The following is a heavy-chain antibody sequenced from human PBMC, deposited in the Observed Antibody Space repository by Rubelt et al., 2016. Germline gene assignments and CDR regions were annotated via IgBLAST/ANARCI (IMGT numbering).Heavy chain of an antibody. Sequence: RSLRLSCAASGFTFSDYAMHWVRQAPGKGLEWVAVISFDGSNEYYADSVKGRFTISRDSSKNTLYLQMNSLRAEDTAVYYCASGRDPFDYWGQGTLVTVSS. J-gene: IGHJ4*02. CDR3: ASGRDPFDY. CDR2: ISFDGSNE. V-gene: IGHV3-30*04. CDR1: GFTFSDYA. D-gene: IGHD2-21*02.